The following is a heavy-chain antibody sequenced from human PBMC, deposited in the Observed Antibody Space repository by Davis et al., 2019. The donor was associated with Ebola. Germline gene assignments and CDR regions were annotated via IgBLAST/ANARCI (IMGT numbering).Heavy chain of an antibody. J-gene: IGHJ4*02. D-gene: IGHD3-3*01. V-gene: IGHV3-30*04. CDR1: GFSISNYA. CDR3: ARAVFHEVLDS. Sequence: GESLKISCTASGFSISNYAMHWVRQAPGKGLEWVAVVSHSEREKFYADSVKGRFTISRDNSENTLYLQMNSLTADDTAVYFCARAVFHEVLDSWGQGTPVTVSS. CDR2: VSHSEREK.